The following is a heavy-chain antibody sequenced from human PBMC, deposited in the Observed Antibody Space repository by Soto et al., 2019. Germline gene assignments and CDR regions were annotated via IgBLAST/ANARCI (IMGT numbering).Heavy chain of an antibody. CDR2: IYYSWST. J-gene: IGHJ4*02. D-gene: IGHD4-17*01. V-gene: IGHV4-59*01. Sequence: SETLSLTCTVSGGSISSYYWSWIRQPPGKGLEWIGYIYYSWSTNYNPSLKSRVTISVDTSKNQFSLRLSSVTAADTAVYYCARSQRTTVTFPVGFDYWGQGTLVTVSS. CDR1: GGSISSYY. CDR3: ARSQRTTVTFPVGFDY.